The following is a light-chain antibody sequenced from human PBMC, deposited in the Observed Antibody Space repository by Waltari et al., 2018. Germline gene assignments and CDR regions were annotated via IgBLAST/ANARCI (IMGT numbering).Light chain of an antibody. J-gene: IGLJ1*01. CDR2: RND. CDR1: ISTLGSNY. CDR3: ATWDDSLGGAI. Sequence: QSVLIQPPSVSGTPGQRVTISCSGAISTLGSNYVYWFAHLPGEAPKLLVFRNDQRPSGVPGRFSGSKSGTSASLAISGLQSEDEADFYCATWDDSLGGAIFGPGTKVTVL. V-gene: IGLV1-47*01.